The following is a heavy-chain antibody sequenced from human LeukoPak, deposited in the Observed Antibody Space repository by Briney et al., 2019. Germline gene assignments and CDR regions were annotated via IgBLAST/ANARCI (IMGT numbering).Heavy chain of an antibody. CDR1: GGSISSPTYF. CDR2: IFHSGTT. Sequence: SETLYLTCSVSGGSISSPTYFWGWLRQPPGKTLEWIATIFHSGTTYYNPSLTSRVTISVDASKNQFPLKLNSVTAADTAVYYCVSDPTVPTLGGYYDYWGQGALVSVSS. V-gene: IGHV4-39*06. CDR3: VSDPTVPTLGGYYDY. D-gene: IGHD3-16*01. J-gene: IGHJ4*02.